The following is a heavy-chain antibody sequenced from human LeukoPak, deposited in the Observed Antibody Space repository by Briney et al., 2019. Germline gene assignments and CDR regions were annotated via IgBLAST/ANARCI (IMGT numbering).Heavy chain of an antibody. CDR1: GGSISSSSYY. D-gene: IGHD3-22*01. V-gene: IGHV4-39*07. J-gene: IGHJ3*02. CDR2: TYFSGTT. CDR3: ARDTYNYYDTSGFFFDAFDI. Sequence: SETLSLTCTVSGGSISSSSYYWGWIRQPPGKGLEWIGSTYFSGTTYYNPPLKSRVTISVDTSKNQFSLKLSSVTAADRAVYFCARDTYNYYDTSGFFFDAFDIWGPGTMVTVSS.